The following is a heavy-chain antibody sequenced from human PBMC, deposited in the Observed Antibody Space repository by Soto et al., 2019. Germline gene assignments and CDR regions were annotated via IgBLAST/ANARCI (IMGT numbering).Heavy chain of an antibody. V-gene: IGHV5-51*01. D-gene: IGHD3-16*01. CDR3: ARYEGDGLDV. J-gene: IGHJ6*02. CDR2: IYPGDSGT. Sequence: VQLVQSGAEVKKPGESLKISCQGSGYKFTDYWNAWVRQMPGKGLEWMGIIYPGDSGTRFSPAFQGQVTMSADKSLTTAHLVRSSLKAADTGMYYCARYEGDGLDVWGQGTTVTVSS. CDR1: GYKFTDYW.